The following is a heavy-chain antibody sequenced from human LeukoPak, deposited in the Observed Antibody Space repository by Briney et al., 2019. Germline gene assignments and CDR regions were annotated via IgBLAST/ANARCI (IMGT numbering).Heavy chain of an antibody. CDR1: GYTLTELS. CDR3: ATLGGSYYYFDY. Sequence: ASVKVSFKVSGYTLTELSMHWVRQAPGKGLEWMGGFDPEDGETIYAQKFQGRVTMTEDTSTDTAYMELSSLRSEDTAVYYCATLGGSYYYFDYWGQGTLVTVSS. CDR2: FDPEDGET. V-gene: IGHV1-24*01. J-gene: IGHJ4*02. D-gene: IGHD1-26*01.